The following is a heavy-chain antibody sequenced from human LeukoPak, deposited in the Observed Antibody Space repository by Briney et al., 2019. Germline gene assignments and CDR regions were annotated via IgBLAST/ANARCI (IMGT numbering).Heavy chain of an antibody. V-gene: IGHV3-66*01. CDR3: ARESSGWSRHNWFDP. J-gene: IGHJ5*02. Sequence: GGSLRLSCAASGFTVSSNYMSWVRQAPGKGLEWVSVIYSGGSTYYADSVKGRLTISRDNSKNTLYLQMNSLRAEDTAVYYCARESSGWSRHNWFDPWGQGTLVTVSS. CDR1: GFTVSSNY. D-gene: IGHD6-19*01. CDR2: IYSGGST.